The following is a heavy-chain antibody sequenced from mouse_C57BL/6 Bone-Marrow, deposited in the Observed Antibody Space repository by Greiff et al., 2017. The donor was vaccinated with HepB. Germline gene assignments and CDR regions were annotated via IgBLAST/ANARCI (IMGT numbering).Heavy chain of an antibody. Sequence: QVQLKESGAELARPGASVKLSCKASGYTFTSYGISWVKQRTGQGLEWIGEIYPRSGNTYYNEKFKGKATLTADKSSSTAYMELRSLTSEDSAVYFCASLGFYAMDYWGQGTSVTVSS. CDR2: IYPRSGNT. J-gene: IGHJ4*01. D-gene: IGHD4-1*01. CDR1: GYTFTSYG. V-gene: IGHV1-81*01. CDR3: ASLGFYAMDY.